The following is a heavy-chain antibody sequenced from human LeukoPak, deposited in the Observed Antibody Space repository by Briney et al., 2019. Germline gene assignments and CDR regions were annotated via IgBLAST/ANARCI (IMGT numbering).Heavy chain of an antibody. CDR1: GFTFSSYA. V-gene: IGHV3-23*01. J-gene: IGHJ3*02. D-gene: IGHD3-10*01. Sequence: PGGSLRLSCAASGFTFSSYAMSWVRQAPGKGLEWVSAISGSGGSTYYADSVKGRFTISRDNSKNTLYLQMNSLRAEDTAVYYCARDPRGEPKFNAFDIWGQGTMVTVSS. CDR2: ISGSGGST. CDR3: ARDPRGEPKFNAFDI.